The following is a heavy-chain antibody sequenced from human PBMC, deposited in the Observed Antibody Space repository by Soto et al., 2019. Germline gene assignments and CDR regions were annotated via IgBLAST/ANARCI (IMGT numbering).Heavy chain of an antibody. CDR2: IIPIFGTA. D-gene: IGHD3-3*01. CDR1: GGTFSSYA. J-gene: IGHJ6*02. CDR3: ARGLHDYDFWSGYGPTSPMDV. Sequence: GASVKVSCKASGGTFSSYAISWVRQAPGQGLEWMGGIIPIFGTANYAQKFQGRVTITADESTSTAYMELSSLRSEDTAVYYCARGLHDYDFWSGYGPTSPMDVWGQGTTVTVSS. V-gene: IGHV1-69*13.